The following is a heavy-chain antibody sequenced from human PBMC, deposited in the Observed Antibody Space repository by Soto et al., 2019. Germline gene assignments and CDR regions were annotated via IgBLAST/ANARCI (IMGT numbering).Heavy chain of an antibody. Sequence: ASVKVSCKASGYTFTSYGISWVRQAPGQGLEWMGWISAYNGNTHYAQKLQGRVTMTTDTSTSTAYMELRSLRSDDTAVYYCARDVAVGASPYYGMDVWGQGTTVTVSS. CDR3: ARDVAVGASPYYGMDV. CDR2: ISAYNGNT. V-gene: IGHV1-18*01. J-gene: IGHJ6*02. D-gene: IGHD1-26*01. CDR1: GYTFTSYG.